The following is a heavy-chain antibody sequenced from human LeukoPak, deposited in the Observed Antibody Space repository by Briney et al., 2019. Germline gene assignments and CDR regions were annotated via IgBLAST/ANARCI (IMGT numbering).Heavy chain of an antibody. D-gene: IGHD2-2*01. CDR1: GFTFSSYW. V-gene: IGHV3-7*01. CDR3: ARGVYCSSTSCYLDY. Sequence: PGGSLRLSCAASGFTFSSYWMSWVSQAPGKGLEWVANIKQDGSEKYYVDSMKGRFTISRDNAKNSLYLQMNSLRAEDTAVYYRARGVYCSSTSCYLDYWGQGTLVTVSS. CDR2: IKQDGSEK. J-gene: IGHJ4*02.